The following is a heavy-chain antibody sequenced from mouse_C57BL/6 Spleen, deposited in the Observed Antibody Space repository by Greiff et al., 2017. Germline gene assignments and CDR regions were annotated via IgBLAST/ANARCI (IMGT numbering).Heavy chain of an antibody. CDR2: IHPNSGST. CDR3: AGDYGCSNDFDY. V-gene: IGHV1-64*01. Sequence: QVQLQQSGAELVKPGASVKLSCTASGYTFTSYWMHWVKQRPGQGLEWIGMIHPNSGSTNYNEKFKSKATLTVDKSSSTAYMQLSSLTSEDTAVYYGAGDYGCSNDFDYWGQGTTLTVSS. D-gene: IGHD1-1*01. CDR1: GYTFTSYW. J-gene: IGHJ2*01.